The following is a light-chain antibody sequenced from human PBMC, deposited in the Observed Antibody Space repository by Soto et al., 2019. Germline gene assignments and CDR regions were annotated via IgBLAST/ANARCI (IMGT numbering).Light chain of an antibody. V-gene: IGKV3-20*01. CDR2: GAS. CDR3: QQYGGSPT. CDR1: QSVTSSY. J-gene: IGKJ4*01. Sequence: EIVLTQSPGTQSLSPGERVTLSCRASQSVTSSYLAWYQQKPGQAPRLLIYGASRRATGIPDRFSGSGAGTDFTLTISRLEPEDFAVYYCQQYGGSPTFGGGTKVEIK.